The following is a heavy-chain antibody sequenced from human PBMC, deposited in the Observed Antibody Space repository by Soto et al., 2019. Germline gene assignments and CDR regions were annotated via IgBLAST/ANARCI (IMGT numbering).Heavy chain of an antibody. CDR2: IAPFSGDV. Sequence: QMQLVQSGAEVTKTGSSVTVSCQALGNTFSYRYLHWVRQAPGQALEWMGGIAPFSGDVHYAQKFQERVTLTRDRSINTAYMRMSSLRSEDTAIYFCASGGAGSGPFTWELPDHWGQGTLVTVSS. CDR3: ASGGAGSGPFTWELPDH. V-gene: IGHV1-45*02. D-gene: IGHD1-26*01. J-gene: IGHJ4*02. CDR1: GNTFSYRY.